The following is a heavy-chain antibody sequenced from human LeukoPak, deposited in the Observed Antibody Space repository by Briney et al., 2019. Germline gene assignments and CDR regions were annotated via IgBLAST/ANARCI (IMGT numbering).Heavy chain of an antibody. V-gene: IGHV4-31*03. J-gene: IGHJ4*02. CDR3: ARDRSGSHLFDY. CDR2: IYYSGST. Sequence: SETLSLTCTVSGGSISSCGYYWSWIRQHPGKGLEWIGYIYYSGSTYYNPSLKSRVTISVDTSKNQFSLKLSSVTAADTTVYYCARDRSGSHLFDYWGQGTLVTVSS. D-gene: IGHD1-26*01. CDR1: GGSISSCGYY.